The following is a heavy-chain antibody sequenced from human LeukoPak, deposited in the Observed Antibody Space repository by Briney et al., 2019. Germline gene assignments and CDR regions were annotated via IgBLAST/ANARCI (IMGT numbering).Heavy chain of an antibody. CDR2: IIPIFGSA. CDR1: GGTFSSYA. Sequence: SVKVSCKASGGTFSSYAISWVRQAPGQPLEWMGGIIPIFGSANYAQKFPGRVTITTDESTSTAYMELSSLRSEDTAVYYCARGPETAYCSSTSCYTAYFDYWGQGTLVTVSS. CDR3: ARGPETAYCSSTSCYTAYFDY. V-gene: IGHV1-69*05. J-gene: IGHJ4*02. D-gene: IGHD2-2*02.